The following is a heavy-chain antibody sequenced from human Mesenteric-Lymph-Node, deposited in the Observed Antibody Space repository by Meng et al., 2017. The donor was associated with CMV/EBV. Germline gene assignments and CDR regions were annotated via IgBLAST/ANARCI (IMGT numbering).Heavy chain of an antibody. CDR2: IIPMFGRT. CDR3: ARDGDYDFWSGPYYYYGMDV. D-gene: IGHD3-3*01. V-gene: IGHV1-69*05. Sequence: SVKVSCKASGGTFSNYAISWVRQAPGQGLEWMGGIIPMFGRTNYAQKFQDRVTITTDEFTSTAYMELNSLRSEDTAVYYCARDGDYDFWSGPYYYYGMDVWGQGTAVTVSS. CDR1: GGTFSNYA. J-gene: IGHJ6*02.